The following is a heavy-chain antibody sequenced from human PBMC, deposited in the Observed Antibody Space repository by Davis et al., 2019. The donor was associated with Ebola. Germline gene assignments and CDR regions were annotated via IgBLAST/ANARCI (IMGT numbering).Heavy chain of an antibody. CDR3: ARLQEKWYSGSYYGMNGDEYFEH. CDR2: INPNSGCT. D-gene: IGHD1-26*01. J-gene: IGHJ1*01. Sequence: ASVKVSCKASGYTFTGYYMHWVRQAPGQGLEWMGRINPNSGCTNYAQKFQGRVTMTRDTSISTAYMELSRLRSDDTAMYYCARLQEKWYSGSYYGMNGDEYFEHWGQGTLVTVSS. CDR1: GYTFTGYY. V-gene: IGHV1-2*06.